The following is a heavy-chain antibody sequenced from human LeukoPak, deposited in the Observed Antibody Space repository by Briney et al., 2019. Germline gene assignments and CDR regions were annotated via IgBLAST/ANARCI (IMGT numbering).Heavy chain of an antibody. CDR3: ARADGDYRNFDF. Sequence: GGSLRLSCAASGFTFSNYWMYRVRQAPGKGLVWVSHLNRDGSSATYADSVKGRFTISRDNAKNTVYLQMNSLRAEDTAVYYCARADGDYRNFDFWGQGTLVTVSS. CDR1: GFTFSNYW. CDR2: LNRDGSSA. J-gene: IGHJ4*02. V-gene: IGHV3-74*01. D-gene: IGHD4-17*01.